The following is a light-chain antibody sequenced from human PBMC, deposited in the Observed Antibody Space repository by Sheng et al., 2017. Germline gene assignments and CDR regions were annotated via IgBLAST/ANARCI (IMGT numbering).Light chain of an antibody. Sequence: DIVMTQSPDSLAVSLGERATINCKSSQSVLYSSNNKNYLTWYQQKPGQPPKVLIYWASTREAGVPDRFSGSGSGTDFTLTISSVQAEDVAVYYCQQYDNSPVTFGQGTKVEIK. CDR3: QQYDNSPVT. CDR1: QSVLYSSNNKNY. CDR2: WAS. V-gene: IGKV4-1*01. J-gene: IGKJ1*01.